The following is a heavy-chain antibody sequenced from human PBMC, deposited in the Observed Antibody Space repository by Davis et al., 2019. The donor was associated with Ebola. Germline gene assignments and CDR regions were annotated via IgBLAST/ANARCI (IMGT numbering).Heavy chain of an antibody. CDR1: GFMFSDSP. D-gene: IGHD3-9*01. Sequence: GESLKISCAASGFMFSDSPMHWVRQAPGKGLEWVGLIWYDGSVKYYGDSVKGRFTISRDNAKNSLYLEMRSLRAEDTASYYCARVNAVTGYSRFDTWGQGTLVTVSS. J-gene: IGHJ5*02. CDR3: ARVNAVTGYSRFDT. V-gene: IGHV3-33*01. CDR2: IWYDGSVK.